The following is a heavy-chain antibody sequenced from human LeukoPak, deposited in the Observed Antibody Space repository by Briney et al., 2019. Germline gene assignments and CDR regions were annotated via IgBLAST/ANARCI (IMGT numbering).Heavy chain of an antibody. CDR1: GFTFDDYA. V-gene: IGHV3-9*01. Sequence: GGSLRLSCAASGFTFDDYAMHWVRQAPGKGLEWVSGISWNSGSIGYADSVKGRFTISRDNAKNSLYLQMNSLRAEDTALYYCAKEIDIVATHSFDYWGQGTLVTVSS. J-gene: IGHJ4*02. CDR3: AKEIDIVATHSFDY. CDR2: ISWNSGSI. D-gene: IGHD5-12*01.